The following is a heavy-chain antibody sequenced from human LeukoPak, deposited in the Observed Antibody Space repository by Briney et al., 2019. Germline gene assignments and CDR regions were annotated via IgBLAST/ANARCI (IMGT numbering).Heavy chain of an antibody. V-gene: IGHV5-51*01. D-gene: IGHD3-10*01. CDR3: ARYAYYYGSGSYYNSPSGIYYGMDV. CDR1: GYSFTSYC. Sequence: GESLQISCKGAGYSFTSYCIGWVRQLPGKGLEWMGVIVPGDSDTRYSPSFQGQVTISADKSISTAYLQWSSLKASDTAMYYCARYAYYYGSGSYYNSPSGIYYGMDVWGQGTTVTVSS. J-gene: IGHJ6*02. CDR2: IVPGDSDT.